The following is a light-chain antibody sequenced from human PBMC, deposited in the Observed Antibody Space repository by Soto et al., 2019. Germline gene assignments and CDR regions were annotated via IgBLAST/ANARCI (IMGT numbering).Light chain of an antibody. CDR3: QQYDRLPWT. V-gene: IGKV1-33*01. CDR1: QDVSHF. J-gene: IGKJ1*01. CDR2: GAS. Sequence: DIQMTQSPSSLSASIGDRVTITCQASQDVSHFLNWFQQRPGKAPKLLIYGASTLERGVPSRFSGRGSGSRFTFTITSLQPEDSATYYCQQYDRLPWTFGQGTKVE.